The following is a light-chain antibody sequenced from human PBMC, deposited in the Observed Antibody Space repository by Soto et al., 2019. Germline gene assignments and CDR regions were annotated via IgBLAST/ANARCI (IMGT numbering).Light chain of an antibody. Sequence: GDRVTITCRASQSISTWVAWYQQKPGKAPKLLIYDGFDLESGVPSRFSGSGYGTEFTLTINNLQPDDFATYYCHQYEKYSPTFGQGTKVEIK. V-gene: IGKV1-5*01. CDR3: HQYEKYSPT. J-gene: IGKJ1*01. CDR1: QSISTW. CDR2: DGF.